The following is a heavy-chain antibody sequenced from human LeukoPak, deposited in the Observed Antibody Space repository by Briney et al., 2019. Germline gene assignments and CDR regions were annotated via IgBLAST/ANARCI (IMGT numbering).Heavy chain of an antibody. CDR2: ISGSGGST. CDR3: ARYFGSSSWFYFDY. Sequence: GGSLRLSCAASGFTFSNYAMSWVRQAPGKGLEWVSAISGSGGSTYYADSVKGRFTISRDNAENLLYLQMNSLRAEDTAVYYCARYFGSSSWFYFDYWGQGTLVTVSS. J-gene: IGHJ4*02. D-gene: IGHD6-13*01. V-gene: IGHV3-23*01. CDR1: GFTFSNYA.